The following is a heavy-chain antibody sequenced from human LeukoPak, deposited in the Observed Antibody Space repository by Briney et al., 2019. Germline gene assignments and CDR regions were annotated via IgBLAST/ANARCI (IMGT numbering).Heavy chain of an antibody. CDR3: TRDPDRSITSCHGYFDY. CDR2: IRSKAYGGTT. D-gene: IGHD2-2*01. J-gene: IGHJ4*02. V-gene: IGHV3-49*04. CDR1: GVTFGDYS. Sequence: GRSLRLSCAASGVTFGDYSMSWVRQAPGKGLEWVGFIRSKAYGGTTEYAASVKGRFTISRDDSKNIAYLQMNSLKTEDTAVYYCTRDPDRSITSCHGYFDYWGQGTLVTVSS.